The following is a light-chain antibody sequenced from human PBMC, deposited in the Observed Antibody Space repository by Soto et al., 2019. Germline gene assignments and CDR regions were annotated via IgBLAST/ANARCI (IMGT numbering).Light chain of an antibody. Sequence: DIQVTQSPSTLSASVGDRVTITCRASQSISSWLAWYQQKPGKAPKLLIYDASSLESGVPSRFSGSGSGTEFTLTISSLQPDDFATYYCQQYNSYSRTFGPGTKV. CDR1: QSISSW. V-gene: IGKV1-5*01. J-gene: IGKJ1*01. CDR2: DAS. CDR3: QQYNSYSRT.